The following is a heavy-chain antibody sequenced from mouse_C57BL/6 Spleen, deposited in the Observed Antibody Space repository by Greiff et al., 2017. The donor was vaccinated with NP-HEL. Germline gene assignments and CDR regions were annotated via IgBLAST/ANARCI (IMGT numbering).Heavy chain of an antibody. CDR3: ARITTVVGGYYAMDY. V-gene: IGHV3-6*01. Sequence: ESGPGLVKPSQSLSLTCSVTGYSITSGYYWNWIRQFPGNKLEWMGYISYDGSNNYNPSLKNRISITRDTSKNQFFLKLNSVTTEDTATYYCARITTVVGGYYAMDYWGQGTSVTVSS. CDR1: GYSITSGYY. J-gene: IGHJ4*01. D-gene: IGHD1-1*01. CDR2: ISYDGSN.